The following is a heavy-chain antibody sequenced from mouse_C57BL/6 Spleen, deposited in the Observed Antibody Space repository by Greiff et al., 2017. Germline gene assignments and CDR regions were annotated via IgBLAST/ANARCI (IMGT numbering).Heavy chain of an antibody. D-gene: IGHD1-1*01. CDR2: INPGSGGT. J-gene: IGHJ2*01. CDR3: ARGTTDY. V-gene: IGHV1-54*01. Sequence: QVQLQQSGAELVRPGTSVKVSCKASGYAFTNYLIEWVRQRPGQGLEWIGVINPGSGGTTSNEKFKGKATLTAAKSSRTAYMQLSSLTSEDSAVYFCARGTTDYWGQGTTLTVSS. CDR1: GYAFTNYL.